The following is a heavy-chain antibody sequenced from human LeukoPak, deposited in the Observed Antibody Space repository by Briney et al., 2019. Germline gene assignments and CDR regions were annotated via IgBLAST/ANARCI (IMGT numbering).Heavy chain of an antibody. Sequence: GGSLRLSCVASGFTFSTSRMNWVRQAPGQGLDWVSFISSGSSYKDYADSVKGRSTISRDNAKNSLYLQMNSLRVEDTAVYYCASYLYWWSDLGYWGQGTLVTVSS. J-gene: IGHJ4*02. D-gene: IGHD2-8*02. CDR3: ASYLYWWSDLGY. V-gene: IGHV3-21*01. CDR1: GFTFSTSR. CDR2: ISSGSSYK.